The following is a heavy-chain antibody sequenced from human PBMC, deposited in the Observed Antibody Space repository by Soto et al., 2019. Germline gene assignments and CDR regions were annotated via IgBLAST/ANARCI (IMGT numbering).Heavy chain of an antibody. CDR2: IYYSGST. D-gene: IGHD3-10*01. CDR1: GGSISSGGYY. V-gene: IGHV4-31*03. J-gene: IGHJ6*02. CDR3: ARDPAMVRGVIGGYYGMDV. Sequence: SGTLSLTCTVSGGSISSGGYYWSWIRQHPGKGLEWIGYIYYSGSTYYNPSLKSRVTISVDTSKNQFSLKLSSVTAADTAVYYCARDPAMVRGVIGGYYGMDVWGQGTTVT.